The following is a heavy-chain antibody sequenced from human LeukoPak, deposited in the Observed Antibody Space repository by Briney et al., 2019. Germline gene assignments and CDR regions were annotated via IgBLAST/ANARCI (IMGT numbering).Heavy chain of an antibody. CDR1: GFTVSSNY. V-gene: IGHV3-53*01. CDR2: IYSGGNT. D-gene: IGHD2-15*01. CDR3: ASGYCSGGHCYSVYFQH. Sequence: GGSLRLSCAASGFTVSSNYMSWVRQAPGKGLEWVSVIYSGGNTYYADSVKGRFTISRDNSKNTLYLQMNSLRAEDTAFYYCASGYCSGGHCYSVYFQHWGQGTLVTASS. J-gene: IGHJ1*01.